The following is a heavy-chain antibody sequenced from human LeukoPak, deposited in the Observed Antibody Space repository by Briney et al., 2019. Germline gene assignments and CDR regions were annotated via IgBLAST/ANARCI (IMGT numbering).Heavy chain of an antibody. J-gene: IGHJ4*02. CDR3: ARSRDGYNRFDY. CDR1: GGSISSYY. V-gene: IGHV4-59*08. CDR2: IYYSGST. Sequence: PSETLSLTCTVSGGSISSYYWSWIRQPPGKGLEWIGYIYYSGSTNYNPSLKSRVTISVDTSKNQFSLKLSPVTAADTAVYYCARSRDGYNRFDYWGQGTLVTVSS. D-gene: IGHD5-24*01.